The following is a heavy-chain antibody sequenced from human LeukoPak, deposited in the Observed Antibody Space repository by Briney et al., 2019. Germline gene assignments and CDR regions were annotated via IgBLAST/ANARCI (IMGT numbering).Heavy chain of an antibody. CDR3: ARDQQWLDIDY. D-gene: IGHD6-19*01. J-gene: IGHJ4*02. CDR2: ISSSSSYI. Sequence: GGSLRLSCAASGFTFSSYSMNWVRQAPGKGLEWVSSISSSSSYIYYADSVKGRFTISRDNAKNTLYLQMNSLRAEDTAVYYCARDQQWLDIDYWGQGTLVTVSS. CDR1: GFTFSSYS. V-gene: IGHV3-21*01.